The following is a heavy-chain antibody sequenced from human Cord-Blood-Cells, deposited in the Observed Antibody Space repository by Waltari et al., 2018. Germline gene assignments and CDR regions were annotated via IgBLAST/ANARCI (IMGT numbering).Heavy chain of an antibody. CDR2: IYYSGST. J-gene: IGHJ6*02. CDR3: ARLLSGSYYYYYGMDV. D-gene: IGHD1-26*01. CDR1: GGSISSYY. Sequence: QVQLQESGPGLVKPSETLSLTCTASGGSISSYYWSWIRQPPGKGLEWIGYIYYSGSTNYNPSLKSRVTISVDTSKNQFSLKLSSVTAADTAVYYCARLLSGSYYYYYGMDVWGQGTTVTVSS. V-gene: IGHV4-59*01.